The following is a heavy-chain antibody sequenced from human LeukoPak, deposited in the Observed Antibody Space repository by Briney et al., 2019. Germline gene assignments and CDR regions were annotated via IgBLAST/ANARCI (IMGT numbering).Heavy chain of an antibody. CDR2: MNPNSGNT. CDR3: ARIIYDYVGGSYYMDV. V-gene: IGHV1-8*01. D-gene: IGHD3-16*01. J-gene: IGHJ6*03. Sequence: GASVKVSCKASGYTFTNYDINWVRQATGQGLEWMGWMNPNSGNTGYAQKFQGRVTMTRNTSLRTTNMELSSLRSEDTAVYYCARIIYDYVGGSYYMDVWGKGTTVTISS. CDR1: GYTFTNYD.